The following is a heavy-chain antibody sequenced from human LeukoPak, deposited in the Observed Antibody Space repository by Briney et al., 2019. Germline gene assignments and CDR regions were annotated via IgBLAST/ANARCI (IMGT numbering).Heavy chain of an antibody. J-gene: IGHJ1*01. D-gene: IGHD3-22*01. CDR2: INPNSGGT. Sequence: ASVKVSCKASGYTFTGYYMHWVRQAPGHGLEWMGWINPNSGGTNYAQKVQGRVTMTRDTCISTAYMELSSLRSDDTAVYYCATSSGYYVGYIRHWGQGTLVTVSS. CDR3: ATSSGYYVGYIRH. V-gene: IGHV1-2*02. CDR1: GYTFTGYY.